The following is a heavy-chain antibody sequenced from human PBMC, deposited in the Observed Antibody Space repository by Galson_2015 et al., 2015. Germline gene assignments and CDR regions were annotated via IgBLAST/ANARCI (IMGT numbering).Heavy chain of an antibody. J-gene: IGHJ4*02. V-gene: IGHV3-48*02. Sequence: SLRLSCAASGFTFSSYSMNWVRQAPGKGLEWVSYISSSSSTIYYADSVKGRFTISRDNAKNSLYLQMNSLRDEDTAVYYCARVGGDIAARTWGYFDYWGQGALVTVSS. CDR1: GFTFSSYS. CDR3: ARVGGDIAARTWGYFDY. CDR2: ISSSSSTI. D-gene: IGHD6-6*01.